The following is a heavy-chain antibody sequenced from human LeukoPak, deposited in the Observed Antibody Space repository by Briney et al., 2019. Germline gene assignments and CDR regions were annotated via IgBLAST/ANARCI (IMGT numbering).Heavy chain of an antibody. Sequence: GGSLRLSCAASGFTFSSNWMHWVRQAPGKGLVWVSRISEDGSTTNYADSVKGRSTIFRDNAKNTLYLQMNSLRAEDTAVYYCVRDLGGRSGHWGQGTLVTVSS. CDR3: VRDLGGRSGH. V-gene: IGHV3-74*01. D-gene: IGHD1-26*01. CDR2: ISEDGSTT. CDR1: GFTFSSNW. J-gene: IGHJ4*02.